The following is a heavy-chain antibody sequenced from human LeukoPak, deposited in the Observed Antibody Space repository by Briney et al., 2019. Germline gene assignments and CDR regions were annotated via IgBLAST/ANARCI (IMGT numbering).Heavy chain of an antibody. D-gene: IGHD3-9*01. CDR3: AKDKGRVDILTGSPSYYYYYGMDV. J-gene: IGHJ6*02. Sequence: AGGSLRLSCAASGFTFSSYAVSWVRQAPGKGLEWVSAISGSGGSTYYADSVKGRFTISRDNSKNTLYLQMNSLRAEDTAVYYCAKDKGRVDILTGSPSYYYYYGMDVWGQGTTVTVSS. CDR1: GFTFSSYA. V-gene: IGHV3-23*01. CDR2: ISGSGGST.